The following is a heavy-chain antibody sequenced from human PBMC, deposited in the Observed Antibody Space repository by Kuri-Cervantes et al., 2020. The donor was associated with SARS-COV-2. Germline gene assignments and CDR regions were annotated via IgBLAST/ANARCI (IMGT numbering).Heavy chain of an antibody. CDR3: ARAGDDSNWYYAFDI. CDR2: INAGNGNT. Sequence: ASVKVSCKASGYTFTSYAMHWVRQAPGQRLEWMGWINAGNGNTKYSQKFQGRVTMTTDTSTSTAYMELRSLRSDDTAVYYCARAGDDSNWYYAFDIWGQGTMVTVSS. V-gene: IGHV1-3*01. J-gene: IGHJ3*02. D-gene: IGHD6-13*01. CDR1: GYTFTSYA.